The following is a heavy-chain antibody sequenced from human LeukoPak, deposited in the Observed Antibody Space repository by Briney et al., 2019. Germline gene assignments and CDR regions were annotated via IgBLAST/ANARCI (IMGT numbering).Heavy chain of an antibody. CDR3: ARETTMVRGVDY. CDR1: GGSISSGGYY. D-gene: IGHD3-10*01. J-gene: IGHJ4*02. Sequence: SETLSLTCTVSGGSISSGGYYWSWIRQPPGKGLEWIGYIYHSGSTYYNPSLKSRVTISVDTSKNRFSLKLSSVTAADTAVYYCARETTMVRGVDYWGQGTLVTVSS. V-gene: IGHV4-30-2*01. CDR2: IYHSGST.